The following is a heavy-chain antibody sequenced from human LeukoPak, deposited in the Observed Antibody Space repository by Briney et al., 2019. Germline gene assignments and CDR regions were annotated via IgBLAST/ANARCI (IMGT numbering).Heavy chain of an antibody. CDR3: ARSLSAREYFQH. V-gene: IGHV3-30*02. Sequence: PGGSLRLSCAASGFPFSSSGMHWVRQAPGKGLEWVTFIHADGSSKYYADSVEGRFTVSRDSPKNTLSLQMNSLRVEDTAVYYCARSLSAREYFQHWGQGALVTVSS. J-gene: IGHJ1*01. CDR2: IHADGSSK. D-gene: IGHD6-6*01. CDR1: GFPFSSSG.